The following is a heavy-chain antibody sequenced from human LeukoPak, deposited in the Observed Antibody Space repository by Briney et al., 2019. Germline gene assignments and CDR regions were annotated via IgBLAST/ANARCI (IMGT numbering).Heavy chain of an antibody. CDR2: ISSSSSTI. V-gene: IGHV3-48*01. J-gene: IGHJ4*02. CDR3: ARVNYDSSGSDY. CDR1: GFTFSSYS. Sequence: GGSLRLSCAASGFTFSSYSMNWVRQAPGKGLEWVSSISSSSSTIYYADSVKGRFTISRDNAKNSLYLQMNNLRAEDTAVYYCARVNYDSSGSDYWGQGTLVTVSS. D-gene: IGHD3-22*01.